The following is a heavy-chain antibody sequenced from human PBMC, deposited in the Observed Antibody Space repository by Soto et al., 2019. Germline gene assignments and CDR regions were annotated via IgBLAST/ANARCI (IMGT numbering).Heavy chain of an antibody. J-gene: IGHJ4*02. V-gene: IGHV4-30-2*01. CDR2: IFHGGST. Sequence: LQLQESGSGLVKPSQTLSLTCAVSGGSISRGGYSWSWIRQPPGKGLEWNGYIFHGGSTYYNPSLKSRVTISVDRYKTQFSLKLSSVTAADTAVYCCARVPDRWGQGTMVTVSS. CDR1: GGSISRGGYS. D-gene: IGHD2-2*01. CDR3: ARVPDR.